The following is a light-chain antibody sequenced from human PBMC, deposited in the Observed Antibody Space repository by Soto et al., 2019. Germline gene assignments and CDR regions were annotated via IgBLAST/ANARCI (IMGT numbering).Light chain of an antibody. CDR2: EVS. CDR1: SSDIGAYNY. Sequence: QSVLTQPASVSGSPGQSITISCTVSSSDIGAYNYVSWFQQYPGKAPKLIISEVSNRPSGVSNRFSGSKSGTAASLTISGLQTEDEADYFCFSFTTDWTHVFGTGTKVTVL. CDR3: FSFTTDWTHV. J-gene: IGLJ1*01. V-gene: IGLV2-14*01.